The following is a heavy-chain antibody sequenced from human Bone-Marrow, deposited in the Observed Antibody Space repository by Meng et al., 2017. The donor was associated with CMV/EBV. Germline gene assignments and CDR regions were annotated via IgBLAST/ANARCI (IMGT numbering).Heavy chain of an antibody. CDR3: ARSSGWYIDDAFDI. CDR2: INWNGGST. V-gene: IGHV3-20*04. Sequence: GESLKISCAASGFTFDDYGMSWVRQAPGKGLEWVSGINWNGGSTGYADSVKGRFTISRDNAKNSLYLQMNSLRAEDTAVYYCARSSGWYIDDAFDIWGQGTMVTVSS. J-gene: IGHJ3*02. CDR1: GFTFDDYG. D-gene: IGHD6-19*01.